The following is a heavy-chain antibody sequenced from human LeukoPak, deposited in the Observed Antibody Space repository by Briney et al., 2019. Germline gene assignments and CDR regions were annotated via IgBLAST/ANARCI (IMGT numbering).Heavy chain of an antibody. CDR3: AKSGGVAYDSSGYYPGQYYYYYGMDV. V-gene: IGHV3-23*01. Sequence: GGSLRLSCAASGFTFSSYAMSWVRQAPGKGLEWVSAISGSGGSTYNADSVKGRFTISRDNSKNTLYLQMNSLRAEDTAVYYCAKSGGVAYDSSGYYPGQYYYYYGMDVWGQGTTVTVSS. CDR1: GFTFSSYA. D-gene: IGHD3-22*01. CDR2: ISGSGGST. J-gene: IGHJ6*02.